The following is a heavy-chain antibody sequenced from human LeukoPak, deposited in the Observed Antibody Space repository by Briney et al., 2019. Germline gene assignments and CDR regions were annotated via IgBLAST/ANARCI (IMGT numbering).Heavy chain of an antibody. CDR2: ISHDGSGP. D-gene: IGHD1-26*01. Sequence: GMSLRLSCVASGFSFSHYGMHWVRQAPGKGPEWVSVISHDGSGPYYAESVKGRFTISRDNSKTTLFLQMNNLRTEDTALCFCAKDWQWEENISGMNVWGQGTTVTVSS. J-gene: IGHJ6*02. CDR1: GFSFSHYG. CDR3: AKDWQWEENISGMNV. V-gene: IGHV3-30*18.